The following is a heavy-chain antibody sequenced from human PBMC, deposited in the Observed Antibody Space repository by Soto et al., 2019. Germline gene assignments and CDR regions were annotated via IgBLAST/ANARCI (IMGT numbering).Heavy chain of an antibody. CDR1: VFSLSTSGVG. J-gene: IGHJ5*02. CDR3: ARSDYYDSSGP. D-gene: IGHD3-22*01. CDR2: IYWNDDK. V-gene: IGHV2-5*01. Sequence: GSGPTLVNPTQTLTLTYTFSVFSLSTSGVGVGWIRQPPGKALEWLALIYWNDDKGYSPSLKSRLTITKDTSKNQVVLTMTNMDPVDTATYYCARSDYYDSSGPWGQGTLVTVSS.